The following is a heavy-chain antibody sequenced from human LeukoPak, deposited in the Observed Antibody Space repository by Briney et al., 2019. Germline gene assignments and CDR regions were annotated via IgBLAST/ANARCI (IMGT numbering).Heavy chain of an antibody. CDR2: IYYSGST. CDR1: GVSISSGGYY. Sequence: SQTLSLTCTVSGVSISSGGYYWSWIRQHPGKGLEWIGYIYYSGSTYYNPSLKSRVTISVATSKNQFSLKLSSVTAADTAVYYCARSGPAAIRSLYYYYGMDVWGKGTTVTVSS. V-gene: IGHV4-31*03. D-gene: IGHD2-2*01. CDR3: ARSGPAAIRSLYYYYGMDV. J-gene: IGHJ6*04.